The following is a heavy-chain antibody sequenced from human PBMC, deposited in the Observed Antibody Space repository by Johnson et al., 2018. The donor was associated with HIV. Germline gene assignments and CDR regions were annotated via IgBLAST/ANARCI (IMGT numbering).Heavy chain of an antibody. D-gene: IGHD1-26*01. V-gene: IGHV3-11*01. Sequence: QVWLVESGGGLVKPGGSLRLSCAASGFTFTDYQMSWIRQAPGKGLEWVSYISRSGTTIYYADSVQGRFTVSRDNAKNSLYLQMNSLRAEDTALYYCARVESGSSAFDIWGQGTMVTVSS. J-gene: IGHJ3*02. CDR3: ARVESGSSAFDI. CDR2: ISRSGTTI. CDR1: GFTFTDYQ.